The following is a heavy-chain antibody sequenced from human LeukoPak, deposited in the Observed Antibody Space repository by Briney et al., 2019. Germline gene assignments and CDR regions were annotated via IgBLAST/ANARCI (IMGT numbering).Heavy chain of an antibody. V-gene: IGHV3-48*03. D-gene: IGHD1-1*01. CDR1: GFTFSDCE. Sequence: PGGSLRLSCAASGFTFSDCEMNWVRQAPGKGLEWVSYISSSGSAIYYADSVKGRFTISRDNAKNSLYLQMNSLRAEDTAVYYCARETGTTGFDYWGQGTLVTVSS. CDR3: ARETGTTGFDY. J-gene: IGHJ4*02. CDR2: ISSSGSAI.